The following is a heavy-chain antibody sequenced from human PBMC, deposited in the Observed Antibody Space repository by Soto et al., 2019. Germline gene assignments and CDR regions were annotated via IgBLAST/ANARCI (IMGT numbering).Heavy chain of an antibody. J-gene: IGHJ4*02. CDR2: ISYDGSNK. CDR3: AKTTAMVTSPFDY. CDR1: GFTFSSYG. D-gene: IGHD5-18*01. V-gene: IGHV3-30*18. Sequence: GGSLRLSCAASGFTFSSYGMHWVRQAPGKGLEWVAVISYDGSNKYYADSVKGRFTISRDNSKNTLYLQMNSLRAEDTAVYYCAKTTAMVTSPFDYWGQGTLVTVSS.